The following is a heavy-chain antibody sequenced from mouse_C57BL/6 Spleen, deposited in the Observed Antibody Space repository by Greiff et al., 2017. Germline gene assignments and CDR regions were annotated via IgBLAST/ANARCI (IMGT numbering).Heavy chain of an antibody. V-gene: IGHV1-82*01. CDR1: GYAFSSSW. Sequence: VQLQQSGPELVKPGASVKISCKASGYAFSSSWMNWVKQRPGKGLEWIGRIYPGDGDTNYNGKFKGKATLTADKSSSTAYMQLSSLTSEGSAVYFGADYSSFFAYWGQGTLVTVSA. D-gene: IGHD2-12*01. CDR2: IYPGDGDT. J-gene: IGHJ3*01. CDR3: ADYSSFFAY.